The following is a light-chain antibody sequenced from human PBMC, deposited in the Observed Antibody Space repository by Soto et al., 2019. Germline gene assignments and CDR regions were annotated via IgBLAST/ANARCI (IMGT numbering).Light chain of an antibody. Sequence: QSALTQPASVSGSPGQSITISCTGSGRDIGAYDYVSWYQQHPGKAPKILIYGVKNRPSGVSYRFSASKSAFTASLTISGLQAEDEAHYYCSSYTTSYFYVFGPGTKVTVL. CDR3: SSYTTSYFYV. J-gene: IGLJ1*01. CDR2: GVK. CDR1: GRDIGAYDY. V-gene: IGLV2-14*01.